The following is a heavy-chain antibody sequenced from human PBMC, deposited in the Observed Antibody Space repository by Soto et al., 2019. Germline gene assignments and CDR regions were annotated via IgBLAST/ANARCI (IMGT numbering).Heavy chain of an antibody. V-gene: IGHV4-59*08. CDR3: ARLVYYYYMDV. CDR1: GGSISSYY. Sequence: QVQLQESGPGLVKPSETLSLTCTVSGGSISSYYWSWIRQPPGKGLEWIGYIYYSGSTNYNPSLKSRVTISVDTSKNQFSLRRSSVTAADTAVYYCARLVYYYYMDVWGKGTTVTVSS. J-gene: IGHJ6*03. CDR2: IYYSGST.